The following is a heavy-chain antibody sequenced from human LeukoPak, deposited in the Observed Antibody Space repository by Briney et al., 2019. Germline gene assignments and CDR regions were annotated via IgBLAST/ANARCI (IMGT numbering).Heavy chain of an antibody. CDR2: IDPNTGRT. CDR3: ARTPVVVIRGVIEDGMDV. Sequence: ASVKVSCKPSGYTFTDYYLHWVRQAPGQGLEWMGWIDPNTGRTVYAQDFHGRLTLTRDTSVSTTYMDLRGLGSDDTAVYYCARTPVVVIRGVIEDGMDVWGQGTTVTVSS. CDR1: GYTFTDYY. J-gene: IGHJ6*02. D-gene: IGHD3-10*01. V-gene: IGHV1-2*02.